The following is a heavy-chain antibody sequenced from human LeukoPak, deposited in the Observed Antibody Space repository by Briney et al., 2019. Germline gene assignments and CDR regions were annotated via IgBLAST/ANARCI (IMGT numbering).Heavy chain of an antibody. Sequence: KTSETLSLTCAVYGGSFSGYYWSWIRQPPGKGLEWIGEINHSGSTNYNPSLKGRVTISVDTSKNQFSLKLSSVTAADTAVYYCARGRRLRLGNNWFDPWGQGTLVTVSS. CDR1: GGSFSGYY. J-gene: IGHJ5*02. CDR3: ARGRRLRLGNNWFDP. D-gene: IGHD3-16*01. CDR2: INHSGST. V-gene: IGHV4-34*01.